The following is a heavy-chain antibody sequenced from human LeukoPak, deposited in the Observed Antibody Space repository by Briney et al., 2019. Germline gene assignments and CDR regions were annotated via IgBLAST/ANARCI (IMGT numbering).Heavy chain of an antibody. CDR3: ARPRPLIGIDY. Sequence: SETLSLTCTVSGGSISSYYWSWIRQPPGKGLEWIGYIYYSGSTNYNPSLKSRVTISVDTSKNQFSLKLSSVTAADTAVYYCARPRPLIGIDYWGQGTLVTVSS. D-gene: IGHD2/OR15-2a*01. CDR2: IYYSGST. J-gene: IGHJ4*02. CDR1: GGSISSYY. V-gene: IGHV4-59*08.